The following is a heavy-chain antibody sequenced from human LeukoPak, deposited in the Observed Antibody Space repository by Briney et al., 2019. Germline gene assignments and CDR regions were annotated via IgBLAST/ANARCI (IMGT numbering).Heavy chain of an antibody. Sequence: GGSLRLSCAVSGITLSNYGMSWVRQAPGKGRDWVAGISGSGGTTNYADSVKGRFTISRDNPKNTLFLHMNSLRAEDTAVYFCAKRGVVIRVILVGFHKEAYYFDSWGQGALVTVSS. CDR3: AKRGVVIRVILVGFHKEAYYFDS. CDR1: GITLSNYG. CDR2: ISGSGGTT. V-gene: IGHV3-23*01. D-gene: IGHD3-22*01. J-gene: IGHJ4*02.